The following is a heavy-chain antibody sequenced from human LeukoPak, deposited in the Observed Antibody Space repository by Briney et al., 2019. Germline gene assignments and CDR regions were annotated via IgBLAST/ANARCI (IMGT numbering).Heavy chain of an antibody. V-gene: IGHV4-59*08. CDR2: IYYSGST. CDR1: GFTFDDYA. D-gene: IGHD5-18*01. Sequence: GSLRLSCAASGFTFDDYAMHWVRQPPGKGLEWIGYIYYSGSTNYNPSLKSRVTISVDTSKNQFSLKLSSVTAADSAVYYCARGLRGFSYGYVPWELAHYMDVWGKGTTVTISS. CDR3: ARGLRGFSYGYVPWELAHYMDV. J-gene: IGHJ6*03.